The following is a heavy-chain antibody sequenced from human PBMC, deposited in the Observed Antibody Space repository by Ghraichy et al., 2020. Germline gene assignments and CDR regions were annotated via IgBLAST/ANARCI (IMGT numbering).Heavy chain of an antibody. J-gene: IGHJ5*02. D-gene: IGHD2-8*01. CDR2: INPNSGAT. Sequence: ASVKVSCKASGYTFSDHYLHWVRQAPGQGLEWMGWINPNSGATNYAQKFRGRVTMTRDTSISTVYMELSSLTSDDTAVFYCARDHPVAEVPVASTNKLDPWGQGTLVTVSS. CDR3: ARDHPVAEVPVASTNKLDP. CDR1: GYTFSDHY. V-gene: IGHV1-2*02.